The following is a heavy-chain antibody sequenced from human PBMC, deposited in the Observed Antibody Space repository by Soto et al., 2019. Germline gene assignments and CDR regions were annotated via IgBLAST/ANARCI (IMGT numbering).Heavy chain of an antibody. Sequence: GESLKISCKGSGYSFTSYWIGWVRQMPGKGLEWMGIIYPGDSDTRYSPSFQGQVTISADKSISTAYLQWSSLKASDTAVYSCARTPWDGYTGYYFDYWGQGTLVTVSS. J-gene: IGHJ4*02. CDR3: ARTPWDGYTGYYFDY. V-gene: IGHV5-51*01. D-gene: IGHD5-18*01. CDR1: GYSFTSYW. CDR2: IYPGDSDT.